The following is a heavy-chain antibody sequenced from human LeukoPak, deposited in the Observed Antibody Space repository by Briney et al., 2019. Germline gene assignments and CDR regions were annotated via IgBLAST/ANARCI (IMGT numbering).Heavy chain of an antibody. V-gene: IGHV3-30*18. Sequence: GGSLRLSCAVSGFTFSNYDMHWVRQAPGKGLEWVAVISYDGRNKYYADSVKGRFTISRDNSKNTLYLQMNSLRAEDTAVYYCAKNPEFGELSRVHFDHWGQGILVTVSS. CDR2: ISYDGRNK. D-gene: IGHD3-10*01. CDR3: AKNPEFGELSRVHFDH. J-gene: IGHJ4*02. CDR1: GFTFSNYD.